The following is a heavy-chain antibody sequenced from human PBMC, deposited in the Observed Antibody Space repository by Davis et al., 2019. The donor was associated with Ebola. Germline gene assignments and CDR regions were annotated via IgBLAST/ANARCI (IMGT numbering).Heavy chain of an antibody. CDR1: GYTFSSYD. Sequence: ASVKVSCKASGYTFSSYDINWVRQATGQGLEWVGWMNPNSGNTGYAQKFQGRVTMTRNTSISTAYMELSSLRSEDTAVYYCARAPTWSEINYYCFDYWGQGTLVTVSS. V-gene: IGHV1-8*01. J-gene: IGHJ4*02. CDR3: ARAPTWSEINYYCFDY. CDR2: MNPNSGNT. D-gene: IGHD4-11*01.